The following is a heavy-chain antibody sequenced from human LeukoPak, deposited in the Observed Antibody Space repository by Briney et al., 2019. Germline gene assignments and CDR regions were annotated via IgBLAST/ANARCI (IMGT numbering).Heavy chain of an antibody. CDR3: ARGSSGWSD. J-gene: IGHJ4*02. Sequence: SETLSLTCAVYGGSFSGYYWSWIRQPPGKGLEWIGEINHSGSTNYNPSLKSRVTISVDTSKNQFSLKLSSVTAADTAVCYCARGSSGWSDWGQGTLVTVSS. CDR2: INHSGST. V-gene: IGHV4-34*01. CDR1: GGSFSGYY. D-gene: IGHD6-19*01.